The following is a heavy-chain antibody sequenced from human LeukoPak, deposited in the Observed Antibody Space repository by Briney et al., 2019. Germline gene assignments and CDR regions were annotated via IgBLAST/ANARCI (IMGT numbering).Heavy chain of an antibody. CDR2: IYYGGST. Sequence: SETLSLTCTVSGGSISSYYWSWIRQPPGKGLEWIGYIYYGGSTTYNPSLKSRVTISVDTSKNQFSLKLSSVTAADTAVYYCARPNYFGSGSYWFDPWGQGTLVTVPS. CDR3: ARPNYFGSGSYWFDP. V-gene: IGHV4-59*08. J-gene: IGHJ5*02. D-gene: IGHD3-10*01. CDR1: GGSISSYY.